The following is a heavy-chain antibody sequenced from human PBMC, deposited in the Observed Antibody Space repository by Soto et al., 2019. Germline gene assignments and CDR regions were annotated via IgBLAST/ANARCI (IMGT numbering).Heavy chain of an antibody. CDR3: ARGGPGVPMYYTDY. CDR1: GFIFSESW. V-gene: IGHV3-74*01. Sequence: ELQLVESGGDIVQPGGSLRLSCAASGFIFSESWMHWVRQVPGKGLVWVSRISSDGSSTHYADSVKDRFTISRDKSKNTLYLQMTSLRAEDTGVFYCARGGPGVPMYYTDYWGQGTLVTVSS. D-gene: IGHD3-10*01. CDR2: ISSDGSST. J-gene: IGHJ4*02.